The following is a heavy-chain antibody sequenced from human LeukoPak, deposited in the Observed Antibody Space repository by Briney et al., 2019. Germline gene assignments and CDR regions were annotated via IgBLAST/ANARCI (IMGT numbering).Heavy chain of an antibody. V-gene: IGHV4-59*01. CDR3: ASTGYSSGFRTYYFDY. CDR2: IYYSGST. Sequence: SETLSLTCTVSGGSITSYSWSWIRQPPGKGLEWIGYIYYSGSTNYNPSLKSRVTISVDTSKNQFSLKLSSVTAADTAVYYCASTGYSSGFRTYYFDYWSQGTLVTVSS. D-gene: IGHD6-19*01. CDR1: GGSITSYS. J-gene: IGHJ4*02.